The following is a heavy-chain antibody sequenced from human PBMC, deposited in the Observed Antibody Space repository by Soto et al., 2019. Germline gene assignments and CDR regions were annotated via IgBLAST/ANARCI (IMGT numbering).Heavy chain of an antibody. CDR2: IYYSWST. Sequence: QLQLQESGPGLVKPSETLSLPCTVSGGSISTSSYYWGGIRQPPGKGLEWIGSIYYSWSTYSNPSLNGRVTMYVGTANNQVSLQLRCVTAADTAAYYYVRVKCDFDYRGKGSLVTVSS. J-gene: IGHJ4*02. CDR3: VRVKCDFDY. CDR1: GGSISTSSYY. V-gene: IGHV4-39*01.